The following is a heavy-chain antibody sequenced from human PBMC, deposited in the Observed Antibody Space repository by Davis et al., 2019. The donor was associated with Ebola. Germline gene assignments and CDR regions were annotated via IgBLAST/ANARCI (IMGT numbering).Heavy chain of an antibody. CDR2: IYPGDSDT. V-gene: IGHV5-51*01. Sequence: KVSCKVSGYSLTELSMHWVRQAPGKGLDWMGIIYPGDSDTRYSPSFQGQVTMSVDKYVSTAYLQWSSLKASDTAIYYCARGTNDYNPGGYFDSWGQGTQVTVSS. CDR3: ARGTNDYNPGGYFDS. J-gene: IGHJ4*02. CDR1: GYSLTELS. D-gene: IGHD4-11*01.